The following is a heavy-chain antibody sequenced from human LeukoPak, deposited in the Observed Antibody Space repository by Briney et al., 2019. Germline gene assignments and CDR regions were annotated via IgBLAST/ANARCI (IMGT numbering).Heavy chain of an antibody. J-gene: IGHJ4*02. V-gene: IGHV1-2*02. D-gene: IGHD3-22*01. Sequence: ASVKVSCKASGYTFTSYAMNWVRQAPGQGLEWMGWINPNSGATNYAQKFQGRVTMTRDTSISTAYMELSSLRSEDTAVYYCARDRYYDSGDYWGQGTLVTVSS. CDR1: GYTFTSYA. CDR3: ARDRYYDSGDY. CDR2: INPNSGAT.